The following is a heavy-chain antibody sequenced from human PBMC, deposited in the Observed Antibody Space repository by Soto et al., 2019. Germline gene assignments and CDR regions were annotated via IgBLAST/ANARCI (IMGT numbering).Heavy chain of an antibody. CDR3: ARAMARYCSGGSCYTGDY. CDR2: ISAYNGNT. Sequence: QVQLVQSGAEVKKPGASVKVSCKASGYTFTSYGISWVRQAPGQGLEWMGWISAYNGNTNYAQKLQGRVTMTTDTSTSTAYMELRSLRSDDTAVYYCARAMARYCSGGSCYTGDYWGQGTLVTVSS. D-gene: IGHD2-15*01. J-gene: IGHJ4*02. V-gene: IGHV1-18*04. CDR1: GYTFTSYG.